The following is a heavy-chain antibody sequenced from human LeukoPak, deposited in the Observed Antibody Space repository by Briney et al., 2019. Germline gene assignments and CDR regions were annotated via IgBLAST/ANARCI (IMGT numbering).Heavy chain of an antibody. CDR2: ILYDGSNK. D-gene: IGHD3-9*01. V-gene: IGHV3-30*04. CDR1: GFTFNSYA. CDR3: ARGLHYDILTGYLQFDY. Sequence: GRSLKLSCAASGFTFNSYAMHWVRQAPGKGLEGVAVILYDGSNKYYADSVKGRFTISRDNSKNTLYLQMNSLRAEDTAVYYCARGLHYDILTGYLQFDYWGQGTLVTVSS. J-gene: IGHJ4*02.